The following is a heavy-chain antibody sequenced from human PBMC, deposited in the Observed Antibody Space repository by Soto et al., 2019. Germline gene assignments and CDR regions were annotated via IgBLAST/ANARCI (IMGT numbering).Heavy chain of an antibody. J-gene: IGHJ5*02. CDR1: GYTFTGYY. CDR2: INPNSGGT. Sequence: ASVKVSCKASGYTFTGYYMHWVRQAPGQGLEWMGWINPNSGGTNYAQKFQGWVTMTRDTSISTAYMELSRLRSDDTAVYYCARGLSVDIVVVPAAMGPGGNWFDPWGQGTLVTVSS. V-gene: IGHV1-2*04. D-gene: IGHD2-2*03. CDR3: ARGLSVDIVVVPAAMGPGGNWFDP.